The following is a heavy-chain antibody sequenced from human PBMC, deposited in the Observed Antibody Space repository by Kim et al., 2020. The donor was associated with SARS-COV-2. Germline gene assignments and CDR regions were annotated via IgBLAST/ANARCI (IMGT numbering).Heavy chain of an antibody. CDR1: GYTFTSYY. Sequence: ASVKVSCKASGYTFTSYYMHWVRQAPGQGLEWMGLINPSGGSTSYAQKFQGRVTMTRDTSTSTVYMELSSLRSEDTAVYYCARDRCLGAKYYYYYGMDVWGQGTTVTVSS. J-gene: IGHJ6*02. D-gene: IGHD1-26*01. CDR2: INPSGGST. CDR3: ARDRCLGAKYYYYYGMDV. V-gene: IGHV1-46*01.